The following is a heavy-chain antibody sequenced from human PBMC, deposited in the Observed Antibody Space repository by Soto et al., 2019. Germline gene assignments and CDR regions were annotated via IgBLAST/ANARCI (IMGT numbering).Heavy chain of an antibody. D-gene: IGHD3-10*01. Sequence: PSETLSLTCTVSGGSISSGGYYWSWIRQHPGKGLEWIGYIYYSGSTYYNPSLKSRVTISVDTSKNQFSLKLSSVTAADTAVYYCARTLRAMVRGVSFDYWGQGTLVTVSS. CDR1: GGSISSGGYY. CDR2: IYYSGST. CDR3: ARTLRAMVRGVSFDY. J-gene: IGHJ4*02. V-gene: IGHV4-31*03.